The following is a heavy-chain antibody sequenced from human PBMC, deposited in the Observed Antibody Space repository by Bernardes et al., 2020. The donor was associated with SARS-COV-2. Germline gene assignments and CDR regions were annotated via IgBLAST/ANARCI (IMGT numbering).Heavy chain of an antibody. CDR3: ATVRYSTSWYNY. V-gene: IGHV4-39*01. CDR2: IYYSGTT. D-gene: IGHD6-13*01. Sequence: SETLSLTCTVSGGSISSSSYYWGWIRQPPGKGLEWIGNIYYSGTTYYSPSLNSRVTISVDTSKNQFSLRLTSVTAADTAVYYCATVRYSTSWYNYWGQGTLVTVSS. CDR1: GGSISSSSYY. J-gene: IGHJ4*02.